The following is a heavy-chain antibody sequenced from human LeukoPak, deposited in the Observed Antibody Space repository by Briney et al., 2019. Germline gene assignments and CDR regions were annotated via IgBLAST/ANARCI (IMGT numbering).Heavy chain of an antibody. CDR2: IYYSGST. D-gene: IGHD6-13*01. CDR3: ARSSAHITAVPEGHSYYYYSDV. J-gene: IGHJ6*03. CDR1: GGSISSSSYY. V-gene: IGHV4-39*07. Sequence: SETLSLTCTVSGGSISSSSYYWGWIRQPPGKGLEWIGSIYYSGSTYYNPSLKSRVTVSVDTSKSQFSLKLTSVTAADTAVYYCARSSAHITAVPEGHSYYYYSDVWGKGTSVTVSS.